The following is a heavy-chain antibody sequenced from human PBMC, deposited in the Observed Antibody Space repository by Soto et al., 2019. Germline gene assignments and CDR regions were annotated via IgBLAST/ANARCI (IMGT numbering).Heavy chain of an antibody. CDR2: IIPIFGTA. D-gene: IGHD2-8*01. CDR1: GGTFSSYA. V-gene: IGHV1-69*13. Sequence: GASVKVSCKASGGTFSSYAISWVRQAPGQGLEWMGGIIPIFGTASYAQKFQGRVTITADESTSTAYMELSSLRSEDTAVYYCARARRDIVLMVYAPGYYYYYGMDVWGQGTTVTVSS. J-gene: IGHJ6*02. CDR3: ARARRDIVLMVYAPGYYYYYGMDV.